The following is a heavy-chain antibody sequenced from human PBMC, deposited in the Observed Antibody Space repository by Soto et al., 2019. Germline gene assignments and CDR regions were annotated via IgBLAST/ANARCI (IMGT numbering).Heavy chain of an antibody. V-gene: IGHV4-31*03. CDR3: ARVRGYGSSAAYSFDS. CDR1: GGSISNGGYY. D-gene: IGHD3-16*01. Sequence: SLTCTVSGGSISNGGYYWNWVRQHPGKGLEWIGYIHYSGSTWYNPSLESRVTISVDTSKDQFSLKLRSVTAADTAVYYCARVRGYGSSAAYSFDSWGQGTLVTVSS. J-gene: IGHJ4*01. CDR2: IHYSGST.